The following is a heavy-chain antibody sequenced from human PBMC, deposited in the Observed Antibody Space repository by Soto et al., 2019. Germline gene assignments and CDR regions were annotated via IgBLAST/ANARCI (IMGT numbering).Heavy chain of an antibody. J-gene: IGHJ6*02. Sequence: ASVKVSCKASGYTFTSYGISWVRQAPGQGLEWMGWISAYNGNTNYAQKLQGRVTMTTDTSTSTAYMELRSLRSDDTAVYYCARAIGVRDGGYIDYYYGMDVWGQGTTVTVSS. V-gene: IGHV1-18*01. CDR2: ISAYNGNT. D-gene: IGHD2-2*02. CDR1: GYTFTSYG. CDR3: ARAIGVRDGGYIDYYYGMDV.